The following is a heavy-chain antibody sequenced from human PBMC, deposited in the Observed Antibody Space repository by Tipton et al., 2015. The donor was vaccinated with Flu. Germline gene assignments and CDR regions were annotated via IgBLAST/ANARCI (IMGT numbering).Heavy chain of an antibody. V-gene: IGHV3-53*04. CDR2: IYSGGST. J-gene: IGHJ3*02. CDR1: GFTVSSNY. Sequence: CAASGFTVSSNYMSWVRQAPGKGLEWVSVIYSGGSTYYADSVKGRFTISRHNSKNTLYLQMNSLRAEDTAVYYCARSFKGYFYDSSSRVHDAFDIWGQGTMVTVSS. D-gene: IGHD3-22*01. CDR3: ARSFKGYFYDSSSRVHDAFDI.